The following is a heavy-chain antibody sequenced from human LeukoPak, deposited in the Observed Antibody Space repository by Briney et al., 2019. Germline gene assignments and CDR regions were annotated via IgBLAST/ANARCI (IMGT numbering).Heavy chain of an antibody. CDR2: INSDGSTT. J-gene: IGHJ4*02. CDR1: GFTFSSYW. D-gene: IGHD2-8*02. CDR3: ARSTGQFDY. V-gene: IGHV3-74*01. Sequence: GGSLRLSCAASGFTFSSYWMHWVRQAPGKGLVWVSRINSDGSTTGYADSVKGRFAISRDNAKNTLYLQMDSLRAEDTAVYYCARSTGQFDYWGQGTLVTVPS.